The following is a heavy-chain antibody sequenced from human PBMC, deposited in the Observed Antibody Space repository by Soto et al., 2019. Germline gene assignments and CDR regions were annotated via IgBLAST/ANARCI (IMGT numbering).Heavy chain of an antibody. D-gene: IGHD3-22*01. V-gene: IGHV1-69*02. J-gene: IGHJ3*02. Sequence: SVKVSCKASGGTFSSYTMSWVRQAPGQGLEWMGRIIPILGIANYAQKFQGRVTITADKATSTAYMELSSLRSEDTAVYYCVVVVISWAFDIWGQGTMVTVS. CDR2: IIPILGIA. CDR1: GGTFSSYT. CDR3: VVVVISWAFDI.